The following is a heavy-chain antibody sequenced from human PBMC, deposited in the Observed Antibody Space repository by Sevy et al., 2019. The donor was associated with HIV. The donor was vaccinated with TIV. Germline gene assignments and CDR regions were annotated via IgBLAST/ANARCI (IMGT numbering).Heavy chain of an antibody. J-gene: IGHJ5*02. D-gene: IGHD3-9*01. CDR3: ASLNTYYDILSGSGWFDP. CDR2: IYYSGST. CDR1: GGSISSSSYY. Sequence: SETLSLTCTVSGGSISSSSYYWGWIRQPPGKGLEWIGSIYYSGSTYYNPSLKSRVTISVETSKNQFSLKRGSVTAADTAVYYCASLNTYYDILSGSGWFDPWGQGTLVTVSS. V-gene: IGHV4-39*01.